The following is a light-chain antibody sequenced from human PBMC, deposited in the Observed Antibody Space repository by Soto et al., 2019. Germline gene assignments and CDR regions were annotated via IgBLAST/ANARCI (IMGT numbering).Light chain of an antibody. CDR2: SNN. Sequence: QTVVTQPPSASGTPGQRVTISCSGSSSNIGSNYVYWYQQLPGTAPKLLIYSNNQRPSWVPDRFSGSKSGTSASLAISGLRSEDEADYYCAAWDDSLSGYVFGTGTKLTVL. J-gene: IGLJ1*01. CDR1: SSNIGSNY. V-gene: IGLV1-47*02. CDR3: AAWDDSLSGYV.